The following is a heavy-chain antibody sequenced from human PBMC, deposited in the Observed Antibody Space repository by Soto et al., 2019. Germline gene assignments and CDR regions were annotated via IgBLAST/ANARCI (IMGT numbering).Heavy chain of an antibody. CDR3: VRDQQWLLPVPLDFDY. CDR1: GGTFSSYA. D-gene: IGHD6-19*01. V-gene: IGHV1-69*10. J-gene: IGHJ4*02. Sequence: SVKVSCKASGGTFSSYAATWVRQAPGQGLEWMGGIIPLLGVTNFAQNFQGRVTITADKSTSTAYMELSSLTVDDTAVYYCVRDQQWLLPVPLDFDYWGQGTVVTVSS. CDR2: IIPLLGVT.